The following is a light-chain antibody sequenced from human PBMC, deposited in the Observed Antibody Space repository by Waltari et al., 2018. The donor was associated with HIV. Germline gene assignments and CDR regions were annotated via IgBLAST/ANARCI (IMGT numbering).Light chain of an antibody. Sequence: QSALTQPASVSGSPGQSITLSCTGTSRPLGTYNIVSGYQPRPGKAPNLLLYEVTRRPSGLSDRFSGSKSGNTASLTISGLQTEDEADYYCCSYVGSNTLMCGGGTSLTVL. CDR3: CSYVGSNTLM. CDR2: EVT. J-gene: IGLJ3*02. CDR1: SRPLGTYNI. V-gene: IGLV2-23*02.